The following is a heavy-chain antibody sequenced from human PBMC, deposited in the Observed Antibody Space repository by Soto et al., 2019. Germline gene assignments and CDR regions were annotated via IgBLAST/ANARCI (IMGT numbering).Heavy chain of an antibody. Sequence: ASVKVSCKASGYTFTGYYMHWVRQAPGQGLEWMGWINPNSGGTNYAQKFQGWVTMTRDTSISTAYMELSRLRSDDTAVYYCARDNGSGRYSTFEYWGQGTPVIVS. CDR3: ARDNGSGRYSTFEY. CDR2: INPNSGGT. D-gene: IGHD1-26*01. V-gene: IGHV1-2*04. J-gene: IGHJ4*02. CDR1: GYTFTGYY.